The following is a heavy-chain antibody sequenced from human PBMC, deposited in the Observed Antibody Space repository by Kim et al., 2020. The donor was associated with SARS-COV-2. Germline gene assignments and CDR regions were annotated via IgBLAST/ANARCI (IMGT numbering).Heavy chain of an antibody. V-gene: IGHV3-53*05. D-gene: IGHD3-10*01. Sequence: GGSLRLSCAASGFTVSNTYMSWVRQAPGKGLEWVSFIINDGSTYYGHSVKGRFIISRDNSKNMLFLQMNTLRVEDTAVYYCAREYYYKLDPWGQGTLVTVSS. CDR1: GFTVSNTY. CDR3: AREYYYKLDP. CDR2: IINDGST. J-gene: IGHJ5*02.